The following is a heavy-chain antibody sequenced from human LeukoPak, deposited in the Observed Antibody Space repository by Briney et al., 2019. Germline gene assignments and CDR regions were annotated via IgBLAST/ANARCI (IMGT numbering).Heavy chain of an antibody. CDR2: IYYNGKT. CDR1: GGSVTYTNYY. V-gene: IGHV4-39*02. D-gene: IGHD3-10*01. CDR3: AREITMVRGGYYYYYYGMDV. J-gene: IGHJ6*02. Sequence: PSETLSLTCTVSGGSVTYTNYYWGWIRQPPGTGLQWIGVIYYNGKTYYNPSLKSRVTVAVDTSKNQFSLKLSSVTAADTAVYYCAREITMVRGGYYYYYYGMDVWGQGTTVTVSS.